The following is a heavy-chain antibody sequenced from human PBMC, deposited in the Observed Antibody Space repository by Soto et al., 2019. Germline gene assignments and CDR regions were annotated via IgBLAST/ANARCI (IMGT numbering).Heavy chain of an antibody. J-gene: IGHJ5*02. V-gene: IGHV3-23*01. CDR2: ISGSGGST. CDR1: GFTFSSYA. D-gene: IGHD5-12*01. Sequence: GGSLRLSCAASGFTFSSYAMSWVRQAPGKGLEWVSAISGSGGSTYYADSVKGRFTISRDNSKNTLYLQMNSLRAEDTAVYYCAKDAGVTRYRKDIVATIPAGGWFDPWGQGTLVTVSS. CDR3: AKDAGVTRYRKDIVATIPAGGWFDP.